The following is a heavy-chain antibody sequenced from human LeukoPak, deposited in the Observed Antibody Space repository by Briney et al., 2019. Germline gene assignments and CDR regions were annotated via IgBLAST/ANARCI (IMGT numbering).Heavy chain of an antibody. CDR3: ARPPPNYYDSSGSPQYFDY. CDR2: IYYSGST. CDR1: GGSISSSSYY. Sequence: PSETLSLTCTVSGGSISSSSYYWGWIRQPPGKGLEWIGSIYYSGSTYYNPSLKSRVTISVDTSKNQFSLKLSSVTAADTAVCYCARPPPNYYDSSGSPQYFDYWGQGTLVTVSS. J-gene: IGHJ4*02. D-gene: IGHD3-22*01. V-gene: IGHV4-39*01.